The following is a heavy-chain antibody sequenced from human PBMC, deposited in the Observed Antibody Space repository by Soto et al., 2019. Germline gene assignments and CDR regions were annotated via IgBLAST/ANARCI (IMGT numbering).Heavy chain of an antibody. CDR3: ARNGASHYYDSSGYGMDV. D-gene: IGHD3-22*01. V-gene: IGHV4-31*03. Sequence: PSETLSLTCTVSGGSISSGGYYWSWIRQHPGKGLEWIGYIYYSGSTYHNPSLKSRVTISVDTSKNQFSLKLSSVTAADTAVYYCARNGASHYYDSSGYGMDVWGQGTTVTVSS. J-gene: IGHJ6*02. CDR2: IYYSGST. CDR1: GGSISSGGYY.